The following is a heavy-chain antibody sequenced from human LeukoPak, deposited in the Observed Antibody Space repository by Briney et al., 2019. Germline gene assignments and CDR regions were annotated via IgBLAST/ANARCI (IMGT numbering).Heavy chain of an antibody. CDR3: AKPLILTGFYFDY. V-gene: IGHV3-23*01. CDR1: GFSFSSYA. Sequence: GGSLRLSCAASGFSFSSYAMSWVRQAPGKGLEWVSAISGSGGSTYYADSVKGRFTISRDNSKNTLYLQMNSLRAEDTAVYYCAKPLILTGFYFDYWGQGTLVTVSS. J-gene: IGHJ4*02. D-gene: IGHD3-9*01. CDR2: ISGSGGST.